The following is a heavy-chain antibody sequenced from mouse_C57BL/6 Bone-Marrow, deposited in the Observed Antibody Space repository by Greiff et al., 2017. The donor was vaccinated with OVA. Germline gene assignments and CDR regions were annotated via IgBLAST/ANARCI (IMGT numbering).Heavy chain of an antibody. CDR2: IYPGSGST. D-gene: IGHD1-1*01. J-gene: IGHJ4*01. V-gene: IGHV1-55*01. Sequence: QVQLQQPGAELVKPGASVTMSCKASGYTFTSYWITWVKQRPGQGLEWIGDIYPGSGSTTYNEKFKSKATLTVDTSSSTAYMQLSSLTSEDSAVYYCAIDSLITTVVAPYAMDYWGQGTSVTVSS. CDR3: AIDSLITTVVAPYAMDY. CDR1: GYTFTSYW.